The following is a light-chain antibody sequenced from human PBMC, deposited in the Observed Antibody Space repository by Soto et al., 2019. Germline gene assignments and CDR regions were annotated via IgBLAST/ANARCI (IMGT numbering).Light chain of an antibody. V-gene: IGKV3-15*01. CDR1: LSISNN. Sequence: VMTQSPATLSVSPGERATLSCRASLSISNNLVWYQQKPGQAPMLLIYSASTRATAIPARFSGSASGTEFTLTISSLQSEDFAVYYCQQYNEWPLTFGGGTKVETK. CDR3: QQYNEWPLT. CDR2: SAS. J-gene: IGKJ4*01.